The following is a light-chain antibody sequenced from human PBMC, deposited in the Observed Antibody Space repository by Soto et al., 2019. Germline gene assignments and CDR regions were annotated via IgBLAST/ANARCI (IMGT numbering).Light chain of an antibody. CDR3: QQYGSSPPET. CDR2: GAS. V-gene: IGKV3-20*01. CDR1: QSVSSN. Sequence: EIVMTQSPVTLSMSPGERATLSCSASQSVSSNLAWYQQKPGQAPSLLIYGASSRATGIPGRFSGSGSGTDFTLTISRLEPEDFAVYYCQQYGSSPPETFGQGTKVDI. J-gene: IGKJ1*01.